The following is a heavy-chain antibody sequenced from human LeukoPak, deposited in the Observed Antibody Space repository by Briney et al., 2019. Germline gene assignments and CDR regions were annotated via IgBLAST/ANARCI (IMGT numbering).Heavy chain of an antibody. CDR3: ARDQSAGAQSWFDP. CDR1: GFTFSDYG. J-gene: IGHJ5*02. CDR2: VSGSGGNT. V-gene: IGHV3-21*01. D-gene: IGHD1-26*01. Sequence: PGGSLRLSCAASGFTFSDYGMSWVRQAPGKGLEWVSAVSGSGGNTFYADSVKGRFTISRDNAKNSLYLQMNSLRAEDTAVYYCARDQSAGAQSWFDPWGQGTLVTVSS.